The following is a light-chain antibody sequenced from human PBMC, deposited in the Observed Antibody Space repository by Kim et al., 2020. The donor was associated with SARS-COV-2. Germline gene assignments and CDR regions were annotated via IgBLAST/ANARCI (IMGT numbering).Light chain of an antibody. J-gene: IGLJ3*02. CDR1: WTNVGSHI. V-gene: IGLV1-44*01. CDR3: ATWDNTLNAWV. CDR2: NDD. Sequence: QSVLTQPPSASETPGQRVTISCSGSWTNVGSHIVNWFQQLPGTAPKLLIYNDDQRPSGVPDRFSGSRSGTSASLAISVLQSADEADYYCATWDNTLNAWVFGGGTKVTVL.